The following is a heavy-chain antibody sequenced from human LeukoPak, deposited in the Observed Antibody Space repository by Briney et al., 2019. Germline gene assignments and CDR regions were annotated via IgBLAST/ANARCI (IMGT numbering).Heavy chain of an antibody. CDR1: GYTFTSYG. J-gene: IGHJ6*03. Sequence: ASVKVSCKASGYTFTSYGISWVRQAPGQGLEWMGWISAYNGNTNYAQKLQGRVTMTTDTSTSTAYMELRSLRSDGTAVYYCASVVVVPAAIGVYYYYYMDVWGKGTTVTVSS. V-gene: IGHV1-18*01. D-gene: IGHD2-2*02. CDR3: ASVVVVPAAIGVYYYYYMDV. CDR2: ISAYNGNT.